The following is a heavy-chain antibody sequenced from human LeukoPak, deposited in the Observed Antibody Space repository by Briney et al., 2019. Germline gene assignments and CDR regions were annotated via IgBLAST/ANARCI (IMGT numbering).Heavy chain of an antibody. J-gene: IGHJ4*02. Sequence: SETLSLTCTVSGGSISSDSYYWGWVRQPPGRGLEWIGSVLYSASTYYNPSLKSRVTISLDTSRNQFSLKLTSVTAADTAVYYCARLTGESYWGQGTLVTVSP. CDR3: ARLTGESY. D-gene: IGHD7-27*01. CDR1: GGSISSDSYY. V-gene: IGHV4-39*07. CDR2: VLYSAST.